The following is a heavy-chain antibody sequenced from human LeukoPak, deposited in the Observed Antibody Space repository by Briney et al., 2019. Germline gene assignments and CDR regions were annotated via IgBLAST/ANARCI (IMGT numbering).Heavy chain of an antibody. D-gene: IGHD6-6*01. CDR1: GFTFSSYS. V-gene: IGHV3-48*01. CDR2: ISSSSSTI. J-gene: IGHJ6*02. Sequence: PGGSLRLSCAASGFTFSSYSMNWVRQAPGKGLEWVSYISSSSSTIYYADSVKGRFTFSRDYSKNTLFLQMNSLRAEDTAVYYCARGGRLYGLDVWGQGTTVTVSS. CDR3: ARGGRLYGLDV.